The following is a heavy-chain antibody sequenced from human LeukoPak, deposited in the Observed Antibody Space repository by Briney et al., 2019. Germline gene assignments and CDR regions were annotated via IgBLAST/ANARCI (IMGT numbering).Heavy chain of an antibody. J-gene: IGHJ4*02. Sequence: GGSLRLSCAASGFTFSSYWMSWVRQAPGKGLEWVANIKQDGSEKYYVDSVKGRFTISRDNAKNSLYLQMNSLRAEDTAVYYCARGVTIFGVVITRGGVFDYWGQGTLVTVSS. CDR3: ARGVTIFGVVITRGGVFDY. CDR1: GFTFSSYW. V-gene: IGHV3-7*01. CDR2: IKQDGSEK. D-gene: IGHD3-3*01.